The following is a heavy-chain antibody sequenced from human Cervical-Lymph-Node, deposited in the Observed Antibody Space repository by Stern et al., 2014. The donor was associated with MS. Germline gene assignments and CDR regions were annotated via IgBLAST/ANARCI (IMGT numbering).Heavy chain of an antibody. D-gene: IGHD3-22*01. CDR1: GGTFSSYA. J-gene: IGHJ4*02. CDR2: IIPIFCTA. V-gene: IGHV1-69*01. Sequence: VQLVQSGAEVKKPGSSVKVSCKASGGTFSSYAISWVRQAPGQGLEWMGGIIPIFCTANYAQKFQGRVTITADESTSTAYMELSSLRSEDTAVYYCAIQWGQVITTDYYFDYWGQGTLVTVSS. CDR3: AIQWGQVITTDYYFDY.